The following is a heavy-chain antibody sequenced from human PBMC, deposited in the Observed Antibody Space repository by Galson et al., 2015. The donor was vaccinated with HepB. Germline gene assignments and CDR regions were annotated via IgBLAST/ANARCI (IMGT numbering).Heavy chain of an antibody. CDR1: GFTFSSYA. CDR2: ISYDGSNK. CDR3: ASIAAAGHSDY. J-gene: IGHJ4*02. D-gene: IGHD6-13*01. Sequence: SLRLSCAASGFTFSSYAMHWVRQAPGKGLEWVAVISYDGSNKYYADSVKGRFTISRDNSKNTLYLQMNSLRAEDTAVYYCASIAAAGHSDYWGQGTLVTVSS. V-gene: IGHV3-30*04.